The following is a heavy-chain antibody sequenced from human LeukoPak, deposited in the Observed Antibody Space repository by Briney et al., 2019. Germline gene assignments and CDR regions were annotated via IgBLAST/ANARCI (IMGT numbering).Heavy chain of an antibody. V-gene: IGHV3-23*01. CDR3: AKRFAAAVYYFDY. D-gene: IGHD6-13*01. CDR1: GFTFSSYA. CDR2: ISGSGGST. J-gene: IGHJ4*02. Sequence: GSLGLSCAASGFTFSSYAMSWVRQAPGKGLEWVSAISGSGGSTYYADSVKGRFTISRDNSKNTLYLQMNSLRAEDTAVYYCAKRFAAAVYYFDYWGQGTLVTVSS.